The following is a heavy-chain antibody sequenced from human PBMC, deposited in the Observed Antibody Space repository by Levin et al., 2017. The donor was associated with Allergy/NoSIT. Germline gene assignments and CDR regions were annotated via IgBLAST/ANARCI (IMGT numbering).Heavy chain of an antibody. CDR1: GFTFDDYA. V-gene: IGHV3-9*01. CDR3: VKASPRPSSSSWYYFDY. D-gene: IGHD6-13*01. Sequence: PGGSLRLSCAASGFTFDDYAMHWVRQAPGKGLEWVSSINWNSGSIGYADSVKGRFTISRDNAKNSLYLQMNSLRAEDTALYYCVKASPRPSSSSWYYFDYWGQGTLVTVSP. J-gene: IGHJ4*02. CDR2: INWNSGSI.